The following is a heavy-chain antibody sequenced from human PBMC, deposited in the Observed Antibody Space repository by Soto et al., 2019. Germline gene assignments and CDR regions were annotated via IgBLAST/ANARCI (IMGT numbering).Heavy chain of an antibody. CDR1: GDSISGYY. D-gene: IGHD1-1*01. CDR3: ARVGGTGYHWYFDY. Sequence: PSETLSLTCTVSGDSISGYYWSLIRQPAGQALECIGRLYTSGTTNYNPSLRSRVTMSVDTSKNQFSLELSSVTAADTAVYYCARVGGTGYHWYFDYWGHGIVVTVSS. J-gene: IGHJ4*01. CDR2: LYTSGTT. V-gene: IGHV4-4*07.